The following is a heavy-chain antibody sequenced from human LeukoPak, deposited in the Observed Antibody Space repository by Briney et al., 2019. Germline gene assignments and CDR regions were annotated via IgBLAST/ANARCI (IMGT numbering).Heavy chain of an antibody. CDR2: MNPNSCNT. Sequence: ASVKVSCKASGYTFTSYDINWVRQATGQGLEWMGWMNPNSCNTGYAQKFQGRVTMTRNTSISTAYMELSSLRSEDTAVYYCARSSRNYYDFWSGYFQINWFDPWGQGTLVTVSS. V-gene: IGHV1-8*01. CDR1: GYTFTSYD. D-gene: IGHD3-3*01. CDR3: ARSSRNYYDFWSGYFQINWFDP. J-gene: IGHJ5*02.